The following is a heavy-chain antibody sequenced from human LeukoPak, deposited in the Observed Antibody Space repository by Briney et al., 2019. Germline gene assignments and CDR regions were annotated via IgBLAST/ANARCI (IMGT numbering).Heavy chain of an antibody. Sequence: PSETLSLTCAVSGYSISSGYYWGWIRQPPGKGLEWIGSIYHSGSTYYNPSLKSRVTISVDTSKNQFSLKLSSVTAADTAVYYCARVHWYNWFDPWGQGTLVTVSS. J-gene: IGHJ5*02. V-gene: IGHV4-38-2*01. CDR1: GYSISSGYY. CDR2: IYHSGST. D-gene: IGHD2-8*02. CDR3: ARVHWYNWFDP.